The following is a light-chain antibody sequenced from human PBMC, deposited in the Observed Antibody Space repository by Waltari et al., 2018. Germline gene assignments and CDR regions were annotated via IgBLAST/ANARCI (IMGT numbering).Light chain of an antibody. V-gene: IGLV2-11*01. CDR3: SSYAGSGTYI. CDR2: DVS. J-gene: IGLJ1*01. Sequence: QAALTQPPSVSGSPGQSVTISCTGSSSDIGGYNYVSWYQQQPGKAPKVMIYDVSKRPSGVSARISSSKSGNTASLTISGLQAEDEADYYCSSYAGSGTYIFGAGTRLTVL. CDR1: SSDIGGYNY.